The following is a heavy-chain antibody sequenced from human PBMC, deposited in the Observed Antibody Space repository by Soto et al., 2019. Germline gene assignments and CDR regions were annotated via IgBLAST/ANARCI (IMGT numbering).Heavy chain of an antibody. CDR1: GFTFSSYG. CDR2: ISYDGSNK. J-gene: IGHJ6*02. CDR3: AKEYSSSWYSNYGMDV. D-gene: IGHD6-13*01. Sequence: QVQLVESGGGVVQPGRSLRLSCAASGFTFSSYGMHWVRQAPGKGLEWVAVISYDGSNKYYADSVKGRFTISRDNSKNTLYLQMSSLRDEDTAVYYCAKEYSSSWYSNYGMDVWGQGTTVTVSS. V-gene: IGHV3-30*18.